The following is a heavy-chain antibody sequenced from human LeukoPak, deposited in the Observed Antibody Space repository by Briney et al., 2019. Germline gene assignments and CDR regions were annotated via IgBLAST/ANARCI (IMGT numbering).Heavy chain of an antibody. Sequence: ASVKVSCKASGGTFSSYTISWVRQAPGQGLEWMGWISAYNGNTNYAQKLQGRVTMTTDTSTSTAYMELRSLRSDDTAVYYCARSYDFWSGYFIPTDYWGQGTLVTVSS. CDR3: ARSYDFWSGYFIPTDY. D-gene: IGHD3-3*01. V-gene: IGHV1-18*01. CDR2: ISAYNGNT. CDR1: GGTFSSYT. J-gene: IGHJ4*02.